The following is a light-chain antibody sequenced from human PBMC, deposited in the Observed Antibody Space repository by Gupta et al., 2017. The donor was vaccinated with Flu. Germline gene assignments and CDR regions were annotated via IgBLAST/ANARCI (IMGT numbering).Light chain of an antibody. J-gene: IGKJ4*01. V-gene: IGKV4-1*01. CDR1: QSLLHSSNNKNY. CDR2: WAS. CDR3: QQYYSTPPT. Sequence: SLGERANISCKSSQSLLHSSNNKNYLAWYRQKPGQPPKVLIYWASTRESGVPDRFSGSGSGTDFTLTISSLQAEDVAVYYCQQYYSTPPTFGGGTKVEIK.